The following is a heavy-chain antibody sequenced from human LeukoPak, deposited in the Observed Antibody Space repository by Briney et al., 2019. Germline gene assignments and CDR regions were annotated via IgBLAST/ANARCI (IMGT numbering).Heavy chain of an antibody. CDR1: GFTFSSYS. J-gene: IGHJ4*02. CDR3: ARDTTVVTGIVVY. D-gene: IGHD4-23*01. Sequence: GGSLRLSCAASGFTFSSYSMNWVRQAPGKGLEWVSSISSSSSYIYYADSVKGRFTISRDNAKNSLYLQMNSLRAEDTAVYYCARDTTVVTGIVVYWGQGTLVTVSS. CDR2: ISSSSSYI. V-gene: IGHV3-21*01.